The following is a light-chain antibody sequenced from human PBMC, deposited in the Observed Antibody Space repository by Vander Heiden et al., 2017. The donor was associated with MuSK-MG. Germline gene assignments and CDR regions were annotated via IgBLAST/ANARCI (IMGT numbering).Light chain of an antibody. CDR3: QQYNKWPKWT. Sequence: EVVMTQSPATLSVSPGERATLSCRASQSVSSNLAWYQQKPGLAPRLLIYGASTRATGIPARFSGSGSGTEFTLTISSLQSEDFAVYYCQQYNKWPKWTFGQGTKVEIK. V-gene: IGKV3-15*01. CDR2: GAS. CDR1: QSVSSN. J-gene: IGKJ1*01.